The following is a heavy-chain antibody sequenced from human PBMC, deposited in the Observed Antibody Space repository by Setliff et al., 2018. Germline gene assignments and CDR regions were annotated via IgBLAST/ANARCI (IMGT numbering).Heavy chain of an antibody. D-gene: IGHD3-3*01. CDR2: IHHSGKA. CDR1: GFSISSGYY. V-gene: IGHV4-38-2*01. Sequence: SETLSLTCAVSGFSISSGYYWGWIRQPPGKGLEWIVNIHHSGKAYYNPSLKSRLTISVDTAQNQFSLRLTSVTAADTAVYYCARMSGFQYIDVWDKGTTVTVSS. J-gene: IGHJ6*03. CDR3: ARMSGFQYIDV.